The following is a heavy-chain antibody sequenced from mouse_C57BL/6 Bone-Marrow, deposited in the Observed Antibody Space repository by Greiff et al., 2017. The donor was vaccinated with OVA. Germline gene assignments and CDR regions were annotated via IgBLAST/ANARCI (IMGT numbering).Heavy chain of an antibody. V-gene: IGHV5-4*01. CDR2: ISGGGSYT. Sequence: EVKLMESGGGLVKPGGSLKLSCAASGFTFSSYAMSWVRQTPEKRLEWVATISGGGSYTYYPDNVKGRFTISRDNAKNNLYLQMSNLKSEDTAMYYCARDPLFAWFAYWGQGTLVTVSA. CDR3: ARDPLFAWFAY. D-gene: IGHD1-1*01. CDR1: GFTFSSYA. J-gene: IGHJ3*01.